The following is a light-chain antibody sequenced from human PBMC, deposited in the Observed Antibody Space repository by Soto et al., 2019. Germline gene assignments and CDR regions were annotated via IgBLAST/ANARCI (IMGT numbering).Light chain of an antibody. CDR1: QDIRDF. V-gene: IGKV1-27*01. J-gene: IGKJ4*01. Sequence: DIQMTQSPSSLSASVGDRVTITCRASQDIRDFLAWYQQKPGAAPKLMIRAASTLQSGVPSRFSGGGSGTDFTLTISSLQPEDFATYYCQKYDSAPLTFGGGTKVEVK. CDR3: QKYDSAPLT. CDR2: AAS.